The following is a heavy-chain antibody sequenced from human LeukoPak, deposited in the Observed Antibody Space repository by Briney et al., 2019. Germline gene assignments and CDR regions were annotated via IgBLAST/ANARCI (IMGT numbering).Heavy chain of an antibody. V-gene: IGHV4-59*01. CDR3: ARAEYGSYSGFWGLFDS. J-gene: IGHJ4*02. CDR1: GASISSYY. CDR2: IYYSGST. Sequence: SETLSLTCAVSGASISSYYWSWIRQPPGRGLEWIGYIYYSGSTNYNPSLKGRVTISVDTSKNQFSLKLSSVTAADTAVYYCARAEYGSYSGFWGLFDSWGQGTLVTVSS. D-gene: IGHD4-23*01.